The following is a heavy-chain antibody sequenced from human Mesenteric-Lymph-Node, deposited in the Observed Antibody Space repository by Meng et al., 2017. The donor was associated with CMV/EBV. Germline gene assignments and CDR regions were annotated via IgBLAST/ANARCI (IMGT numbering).Heavy chain of an antibody. V-gene: IGHV2-5*02. J-gene: IGHJ4*02. Sequence: GFSLTTSGVGVGWIRQPPGKALECLALIYWDDDQRYSPSLRSRLTITKDTSKNQVVLTMTDMDPVDTATYFCARTYYYGSGNSNFDYWGQGTLVTVSS. CDR1: GFSLTTSGVG. CDR3: ARTYYYGSGNSNFDY. CDR2: IYWDDDQ. D-gene: IGHD3-10*01.